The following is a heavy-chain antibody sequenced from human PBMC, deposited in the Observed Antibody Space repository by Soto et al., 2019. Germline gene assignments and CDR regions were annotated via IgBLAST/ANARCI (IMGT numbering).Heavy chain of an antibody. CDR1: GFIFSSYV. J-gene: IGHJ4*02. V-gene: IGHV3-48*02. CDR2: ISSSDGST. CDR3: TRLLNFDS. Sequence: VGSLRLSCEAAGFIFSSYVMNWVRQAPGKGLEWISYISSSDGSTFYADSVKGRFTISRDNAKNSLYLQMDSLRDDDTGVYYCTRLLNFDSWGQGTLVTVSS.